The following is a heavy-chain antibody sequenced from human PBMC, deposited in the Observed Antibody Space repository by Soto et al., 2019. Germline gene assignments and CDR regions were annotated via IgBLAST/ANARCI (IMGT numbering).Heavy chain of an antibody. CDR1: GYTFTTFD. V-gene: IGHV1-3*01. D-gene: IGHD6-19*01. Sequence: ASVKVSCKASGYTFTTFDISWVRQAPGQRLEWMGWINAGNGNTKYSQTFQGRVTITRDTSASTAYMELSSLRSEDTAVYYCARDRSVAVAGPGWFDPWGQGTLVTVSS. CDR2: INAGNGNT. J-gene: IGHJ5*02. CDR3: ARDRSVAVAGPGWFDP.